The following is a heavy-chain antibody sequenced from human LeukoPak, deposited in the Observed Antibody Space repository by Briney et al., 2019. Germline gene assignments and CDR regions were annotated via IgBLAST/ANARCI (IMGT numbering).Heavy chain of an antibody. D-gene: IGHD6-19*01. CDR3: ARSTALAGDDWLDP. CDR1: GDSVSSNSAA. CDR2: TCYRSQWYY. Sequence: SQTLSLTCAISGDSVSSNSAAWSWIRQSPSRGLEWLGRTCYRSQWYYDYAPSVQGRITINPDTSKNQFSLHLNSVTPDDTAVYYCARSTALAGDDWLDPWGQGTLVTVSS. J-gene: IGHJ5*02. V-gene: IGHV6-1*01.